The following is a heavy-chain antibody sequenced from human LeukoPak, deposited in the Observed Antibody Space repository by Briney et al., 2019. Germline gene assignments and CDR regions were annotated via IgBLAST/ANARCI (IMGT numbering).Heavy chain of an antibody. CDR3: ARWYSSSGYLDY. CDR2: IYHSGNT. D-gene: IGHD6-6*01. CDR1: GYSISSGYY. J-gene: IGHJ4*02. V-gene: IGHV4-38-2*01. Sequence: PSETLSLTCAVSGYSISSGYYCGWIRQPPGKGLEWIGSIYHSGNTNYNPSLKSRVTISVDTSKNQFSLKVSSVTAADTALYYCARWYSSSGYLDYWGQGTLVTVSS.